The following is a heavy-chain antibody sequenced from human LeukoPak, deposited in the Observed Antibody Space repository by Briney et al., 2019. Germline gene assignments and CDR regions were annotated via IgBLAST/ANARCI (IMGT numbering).Heavy chain of an antibody. V-gene: IGHV3-30*02. D-gene: IGHD2-2*01. J-gene: IGHJ4*02. CDR3: AKIEGKYQLANIPDS. Sequence: PGGSLRLSCVASGFTFSHYGMHWVRQAPGKGLEWVAFIRYDGSNEYYAESLKGRFTISRDNSKNSLYLQMNSLRVEDTAAYYCAKIEGKYQLANIPDSWGQGTLVTVSS. CDR1: GFTFSHYG. CDR2: IRYDGSNE.